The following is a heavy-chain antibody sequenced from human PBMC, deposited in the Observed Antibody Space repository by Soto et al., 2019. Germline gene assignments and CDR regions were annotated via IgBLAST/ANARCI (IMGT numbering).Heavy chain of an antibody. V-gene: IGHV6-1*01. J-gene: IGHJ3*02. Sequence: PSPTLSLTCAISGDSVSSNSAAWNWIRQSPSRGLEWLGRTYYRSKWYNDYAVSVKSRITINPDTSKNQFSLQLNSVTPEDMAVYYCAIARDSSGPDAFDIWGQGTMVTVSS. CDR1: GDSVSSNSAA. D-gene: IGHD3-22*01. CDR2: TYYRSKWYN. CDR3: AIARDSSGPDAFDI.